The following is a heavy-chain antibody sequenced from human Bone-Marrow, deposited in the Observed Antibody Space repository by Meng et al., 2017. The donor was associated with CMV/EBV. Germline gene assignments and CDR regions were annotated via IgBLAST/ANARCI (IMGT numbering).Heavy chain of an antibody. J-gene: IGHJ6*02. CDR1: GFTFSNAW. CDR2: IKSKTDGGRT. D-gene: IGHD2-2*02. Sequence: GGSLRLSCAASGFTFSNAWMSWVRQAPGKGLEWVGRIKSKTDGGRTDYAAPVKGRFTISRDDSKNTLYLQMNSLKTEDTAVYYCPTDIVVVPAAIPHYYYYGMDVWGQGTTVTVSS. CDR3: PTDIVVVPAAIPHYYYYGMDV. V-gene: IGHV3-15*01.